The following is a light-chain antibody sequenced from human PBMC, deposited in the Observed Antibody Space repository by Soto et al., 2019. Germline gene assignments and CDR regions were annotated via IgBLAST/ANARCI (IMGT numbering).Light chain of an antibody. CDR2: GAS. V-gene: IGKV3-11*01. J-gene: IGKJ3*01. CDR1: QSISDT. Sequence: EIVMTQSPATLSVSPGGRATLSCRASQSISDTLAWYQQKPGQAPRLLIYGASRRATGFPARFSGSGSGTDFTLTISSLEPEDFAVYYCQQRSNWSFTFGPGTKVDIK. CDR3: QQRSNWSFT.